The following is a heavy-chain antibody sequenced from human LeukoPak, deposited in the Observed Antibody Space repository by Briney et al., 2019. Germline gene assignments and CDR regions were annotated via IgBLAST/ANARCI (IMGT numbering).Heavy chain of an antibody. Sequence: SETLSLTCTVPGASISSYYWSWIRQPPGRGLEWIGSIYYSGSTYYNPSLKSRVTISVDTSKNQFSLKLSSVTAADTAVYYCARVTTVTTVYFDYWGQGTLVTVSS. CDR1: GASISSYY. V-gene: IGHV4-39*01. D-gene: IGHD4-11*01. J-gene: IGHJ4*02. CDR2: IYYSGST. CDR3: ARVTTVTTVYFDY.